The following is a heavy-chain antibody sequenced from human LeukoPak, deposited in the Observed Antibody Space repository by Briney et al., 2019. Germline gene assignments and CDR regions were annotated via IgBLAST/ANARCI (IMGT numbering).Heavy chain of an antibody. CDR3: AKDRWTEVDAFDI. Sequence: GGSLRLSCAASGFTFSAYAMTSVRQAPGKGLEWVSLISGTGGSTYYADSVKGRFTISRDNTKNTLYLQMNSLRAEDTAVYYCAKDRWTEVDAFDIWGQGTMVTVSS. V-gene: IGHV3-23*01. CDR2: ISGTGGST. D-gene: IGHD1-1*01. CDR1: GFTFSAYA. J-gene: IGHJ3*02.